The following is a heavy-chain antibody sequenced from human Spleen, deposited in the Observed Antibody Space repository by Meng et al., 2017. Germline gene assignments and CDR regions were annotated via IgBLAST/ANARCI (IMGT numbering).Heavy chain of an antibody. CDR2: ISSGDSTM. J-gene: IGHJ4*02. Sequence: GESLKISCAASGFTFSDYYMSWTRQAPGKGLEWVSYISSGDSTMYYADSVKGRFTISRDNAKNSMYLQMNSLRAEDTAVYYCARSGREDYFNLWGQGTLVTVSS. V-gene: IGHV3-11*04. CDR3: ARSGREDYFNL. CDR1: GFTFSDYY. D-gene: IGHD1-14*01.